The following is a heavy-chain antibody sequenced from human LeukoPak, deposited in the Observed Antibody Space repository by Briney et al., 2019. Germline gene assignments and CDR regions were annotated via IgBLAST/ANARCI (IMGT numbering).Heavy chain of an antibody. Sequence: ASVKVSCKASGYTFTSYGISWVRQAPGQGLEWMGWISAYNGNTNYAQKLQGRVTMTTDTSTSTAYMELRSLRSDDTAVYYCARDDGYCSSTSCYGPGYYFDYWGQGTLVTVSS. CDR3: ARDDGYCSSTSCYGPGYYFDY. J-gene: IGHJ4*02. D-gene: IGHD2-2*01. CDR2: ISAYNGNT. V-gene: IGHV1-18*01. CDR1: GYTFTSYG.